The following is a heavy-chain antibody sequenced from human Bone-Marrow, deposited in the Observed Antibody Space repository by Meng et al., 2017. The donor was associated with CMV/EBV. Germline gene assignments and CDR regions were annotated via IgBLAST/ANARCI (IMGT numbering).Heavy chain of an antibody. J-gene: IGHJ4*02. V-gene: IGHV3-21*04. D-gene: IGHD6-13*01. CDR1: GFTFSSYS. CDR2: ISSSSSYI. Sequence: GESLKISCAASGFTFSSYSMNWVRQAPGKGLEWVSSISSSSSYIYYADSVKGRFTISRDNAKNSLYLQMISLRAEDTALYYCAKASSSWSAPLGYYFDYWGQGTLVTVSS. CDR3: AKASSSWSAPLGYYFDY.